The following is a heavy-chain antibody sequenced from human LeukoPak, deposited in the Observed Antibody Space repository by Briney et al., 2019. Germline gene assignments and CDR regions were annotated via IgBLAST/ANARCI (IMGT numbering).Heavy chain of an antibody. V-gene: IGHV3-21*01. J-gene: IGHJ3*02. D-gene: IGHD3-10*01. Sequence: GGSLRLSCAASGFTFSSYSMNWVRQAPGKGLEWVSSISSSSSYIYYADSVKGRFTISRDNAKNSLYLQMNSLRAEDTAVYYCARLLWFGGEDAFDIWGQGTMVTVSS. CDR2: ISSSSSYI. CDR3: ARLLWFGGEDAFDI. CDR1: GFTFSSYS.